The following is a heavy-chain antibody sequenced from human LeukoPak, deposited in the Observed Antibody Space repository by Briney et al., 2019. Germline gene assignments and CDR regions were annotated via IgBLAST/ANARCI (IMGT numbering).Heavy chain of an antibody. CDR2: IIPIFGTA. D-gene: IGHD4-11*01. J-gene: IGHJ3*02. CDR3: ARESGNYVRAFDI. CDR1: GGTFSSYA. V-gene: IGHV1-69*13. Sequence: ASVKVSCKASGGTFSSYAISWVRQAPGQGLEWMEGIIPIFGTANYALKFQGRVTITADESTSTAYMELSSLRSEDTAVYYCARESGNYVRAFDIWGQGTMVTVSS.